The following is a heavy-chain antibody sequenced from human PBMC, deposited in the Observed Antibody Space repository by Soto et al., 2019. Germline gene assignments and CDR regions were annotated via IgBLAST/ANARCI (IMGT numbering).Heavy chain of an antibody. J-gene: IGHJ6*02. D-gene: IGHD2-8*01. CDR2: ISGYNGDA. V-gene: IGHV1-18*01. Sequence: ASVKVSCKASGYTFTRYGISWVRQAPGQGLEWMGWISGYNGDANYAQRLQGRVSMTIDTSTTTAYMELRTLTPDDTAVYYCAKNGQPPYYYYGLDVWGQGTTVT. CDR3: AKNGQPPYYYYGLDV. CDR1: GYTFTRYG.